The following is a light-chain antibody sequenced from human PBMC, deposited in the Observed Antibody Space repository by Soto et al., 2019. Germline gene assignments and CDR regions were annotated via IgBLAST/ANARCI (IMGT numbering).Light chain of an antibody. J-gene: IGLJ1*01. CDR2: EVI. V-gene: IGLV2-14*01. Sequence: QSALTQPASVSGSPGQSITISCTGTSXDVGGYNFVSWYQHHPGTPPKLIIYEVIHRPSGVSNRFSGSKSAITASLTISGLQVEDEADYFCSSYSSTTTREVFGTGTKVTVL. CDR3: SSYSSTTTREV. CDR1: SXDVGGYNF.